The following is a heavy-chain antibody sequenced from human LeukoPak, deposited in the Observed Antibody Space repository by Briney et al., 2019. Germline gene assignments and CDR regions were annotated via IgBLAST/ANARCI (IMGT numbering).Heavy chain of an antibody. V-gene: IGHV3-21*01. Sequence: NPGGSLRLSCAASGFTFSSFTMNWVRQAPGKGLEWVSSISSTSSDIYYADSVKGRFTISRDNAKNSLYLQMNSLRAEDTAVYYCARDPVAGTGGDFFDYWGQGTLVTVSS. CDR2: ISSTSSDI. D-gene: IGHD6-19*01. CDR1: GFTFSSFT. CDR3: ARDPVAGTGGDFFDY. J-gene: IGHJ4*02.